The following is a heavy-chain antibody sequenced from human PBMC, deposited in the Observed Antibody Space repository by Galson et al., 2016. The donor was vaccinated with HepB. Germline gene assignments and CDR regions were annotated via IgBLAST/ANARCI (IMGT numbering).Heavy chain of an antibody. CDR1: GFTFSNRG. Sequence: SLRLSCAASGFTFSNRGMHWVRQAPGKGLEWVAAGSMDGRGKFYADSVKGRFTISRDNSNNMLFLQMSSLSADDTAVYYCAKRHEYCPPVGCSVDYWGQGTLVSVSS. J-gene: IGHJ4*02. V-gene: IGHV3-30*18. D-gene: IGHD2/OR15-2a*01. CDR3: AKRHEYCPPVGCSVDY. CDR2: GSMDGRGK.